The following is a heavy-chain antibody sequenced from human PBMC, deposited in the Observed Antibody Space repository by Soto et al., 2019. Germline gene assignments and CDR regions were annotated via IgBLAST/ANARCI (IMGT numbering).Heavy chain of an antibody. CDR1: GFTFSSYA. D-gene: IGHD3-10*01. Sequence: GGSLRLSCSASGFTFSSYAMHWVRQAPGKGLEYVSAISSNGGSTYYADSVKGRFTISRDNSKNTLYLQMSSLRAEDTAVYYCVNGVKGELLWFGELFKGRKYYYYGMDVWGQGTTVTVSS. J-gene: IGHJ6*02. CDR3: VNGVKGELLWFGELFKGRKYYYYGMDV. V-gene: IGHV3-64D*08. CDR2: ISSNGGST.